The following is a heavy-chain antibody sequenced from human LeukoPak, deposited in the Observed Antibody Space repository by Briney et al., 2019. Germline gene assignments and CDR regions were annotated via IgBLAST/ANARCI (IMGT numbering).Heavy chain of an antibody. D-gene: IGHD3-16*01. CDR3: ARDQGNMGKFYFDY. J-gene: IGHJ4*02. Sequence: GMSLRLSCAASGFTFSSYGMHWVRQAPGKGLEWVAVIWYDGSNKYYADSVKGRFTISGDNSKNTLYLQMNSLRAEDTAVYFCARDQGNMGKFYFDYWGQGTLVTVSS. CDR2: IWYDGSNK. CDR1: GFTFSSYG. V-gene: IGHV3-33*01.